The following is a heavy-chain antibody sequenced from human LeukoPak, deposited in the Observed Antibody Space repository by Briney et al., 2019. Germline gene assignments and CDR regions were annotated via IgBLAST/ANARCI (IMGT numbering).Heavy chain of an antibody. CDR1: RFTFSSYG. D-gene: IGHD3-3*01. CDR2: IWYDGSNK. Sequence: GGSLRLSCAASRFTFSSYGMHWVRQAPGKGLEWVAVIWYDGSNKYYADSVKGRFTISRDNSKNTLYLQMNSLRAEDTAVYYCARDSHKYDLWSASLSYYYYYGMDVWGQGTTVTVSS. V-gene: IGHV3-33*01. J-gene: IGHJ6*02. CDR3: ARDSHKYDLWSASLSYYYYYGMDV.